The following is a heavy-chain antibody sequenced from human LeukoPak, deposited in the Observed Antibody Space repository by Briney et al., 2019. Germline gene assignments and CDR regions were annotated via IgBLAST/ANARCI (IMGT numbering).Heavy chain of an antibody. D-gene: IGHD6-19*01. CDR3: ARRDIRSGWSFEY. V-gene: IGHV4-4*07. J-gene: IGHJ4*02. CDR2: IHTSGST. CDR1: GGSISNYH. Sequence: PSETLSLTCTVSGGSISNYHWSWIRQPAGKGLEWIGQIHTSGSTNYNPPLKSRVTMSIDTPENQLSLTIRSVTAADTAVYYCARRDIRSGWSFEYWGQGTLVTVSS.